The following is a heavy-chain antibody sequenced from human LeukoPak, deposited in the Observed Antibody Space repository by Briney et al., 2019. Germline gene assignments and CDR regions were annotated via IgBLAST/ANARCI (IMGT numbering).Heavy chain of an antibody. D-gene: IGHD3-3*01. J-gene: IGHJ5*02. CDR2: IWYDGSNK. CDR1: GFTFSSYG. Sequence: GRSLRLSCAASGFTFSSYGMHWVRQAPGKGLEWVAVIWYDGSNKYYADSVKGRFTISRDNSKNTLCLQMNSLRAEDTAVYYCGTGSGSGYPTNHWFHPWGQGTLVTVSS. V-gene: IGHV3-33*03. CDR3: GTGSGSGYPTNHWFHP.